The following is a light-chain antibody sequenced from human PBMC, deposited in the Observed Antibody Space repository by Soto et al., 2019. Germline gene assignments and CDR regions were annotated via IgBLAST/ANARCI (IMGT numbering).Light chain of an antibody. V-gene: IGKV3D-20*02. Sequence: EIVLTQSPGTLSLSPGERATLSCRASQSVSTNQLAWYQQKPGQAPRLLIYGASSRATGIADRFSGSGSGTDFTLTISSLQPEDFAVYYCQQRSQWPWTFGQGTKVDIK. CDR1: QSVSTNQ. J-gene: IGKJ1*01. CDR3: QQRSQWPWT. CDR2: GAS.